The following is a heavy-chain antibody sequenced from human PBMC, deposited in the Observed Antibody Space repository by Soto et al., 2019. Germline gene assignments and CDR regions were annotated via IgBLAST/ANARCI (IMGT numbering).Heavy chain of an antibody. D-gene: IGHD3-10*01. J-gene: IGHJ5*02. CDR1: GYTFSNFG. CDR3: ARGVAYYGSENFPRYNWFDP. V-gene: IGHV1-18*01. CDR2: VSAYNGNT. Sequence: ASVKVSCKASGYTFSNFGITWVRQAPGQGLEWMGWVSAYNGNTDFAQKVQDRVTMTTDTSTNTAYMELRSLLSDDTAVYYCARGVAYYGSENFPRYNWFDPWGQGTLVTVSS.